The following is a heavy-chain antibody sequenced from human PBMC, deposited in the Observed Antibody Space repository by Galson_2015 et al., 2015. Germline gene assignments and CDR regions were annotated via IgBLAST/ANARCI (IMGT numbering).Heavy chain of an antibody. J-gene: IGHJ4*02. CDR2: VSDSGGTT. CDR1: GFTFTKHA. CDR3: AKDRSRMLASGAFFH. Sequence: SLRLSCAASGFTFTKHAMSWVRQAPGKGLEWVAGVSDSGGTTFYADSVRGRFTIPRDNLKNSLDLEMNSLRVEDTAVYFCAKDRSRMLASGAFFHWGQGTLVAVSS. V-gene: IGHV3-23*01. D-gene: IGHD2-15*01.